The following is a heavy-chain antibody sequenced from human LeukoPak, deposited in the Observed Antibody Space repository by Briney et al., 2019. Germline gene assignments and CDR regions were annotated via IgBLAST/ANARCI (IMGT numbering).Heavy chain of an antibody. Sequence: PGGSLRLSCAASGFTFSSYAMSWVRQAPGKGLEWVSAISGSGGNTYYADSVKGRFTISRDNSKNTLYLQMNSLRAEDTAVYYCAKVYLRYYYDSSGYSYFDYWGQGTLVTVSS. CDR1: GFTFSSYA. D-gene: IGHD3-22*01. CDR2: ISGSGGNT. V-gene: IGHV3-23*01. CDR3: AKVYLRYYYDSSGYSYFDY. J-gene: IGHJ4*02.